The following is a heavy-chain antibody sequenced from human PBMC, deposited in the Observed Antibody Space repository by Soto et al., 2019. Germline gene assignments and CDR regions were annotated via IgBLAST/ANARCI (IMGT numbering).Heavy chain of an antibody. D-gene: IGHD6-13*01. CDR1: GFTFSSYA. CDR3: ANTFRRSSSWLDYFDY. CDR2: ISGSGGST. J-gene: IGHJ4*02. Sequence: EVQLLESGGGLVQPGGSLRLSCAASGFTFSSYAMSWVRQAPGKGLEWVSAISGSGGSTYYADSVKGRFTISRDNSKNTLYLQMNSLRAEDTAVYYCANTFRRSSSWLDYFDYWGQGTLVTVSS. V-gene: IGHV3-23*01.